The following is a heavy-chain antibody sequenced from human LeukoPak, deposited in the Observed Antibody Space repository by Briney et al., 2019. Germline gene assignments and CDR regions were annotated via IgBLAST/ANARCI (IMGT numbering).Heavy chain of an antibody. J-gene: IGHJ6*01. CDR1: GFTFSSYG. Sequence: GGSLRLSCAASGFTFSSYGMHWVRQAPGKGLEWVAVIWYDGSNKYYADSVKGRFTISRDNSKNTLYLQMNSLRAEDTAVYYCARDGTPRWLLLAADYYYYGMDVWGQGTTVTVSS. V-gene: IGHV3-33*01. CDR2: IWYDGSNK. CDR3: ARDGTPRWLLLAADYYYYGMDV. D-gene: IGHD3-22*01.